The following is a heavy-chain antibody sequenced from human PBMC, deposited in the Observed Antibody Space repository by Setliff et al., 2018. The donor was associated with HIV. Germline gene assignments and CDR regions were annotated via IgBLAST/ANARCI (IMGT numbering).Heavy chain of an antibody. CDR1: GGSISSSSYY. CDR3: ARSTPSVGYISEH. D-gene: IGHD5-12*01. CDR2: IFYSGSA. Sequence: SETLSLTCTVSGGSISSSSYYWGRIRQPPGKGREWIGSIFYSGSANYNPSLRSPVAISRDTSKNQFSLKLNSVTAADAAVYYCARSTPSVGYISEHWGQGTLVTVSS. V-gene: IGHV4-39*07. J-gene: IGHJ4*02.